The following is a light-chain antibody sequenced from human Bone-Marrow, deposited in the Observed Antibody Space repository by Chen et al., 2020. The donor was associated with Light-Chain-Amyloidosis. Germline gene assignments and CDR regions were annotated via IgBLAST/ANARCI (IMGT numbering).Light chain of an antibody. Sequence: DIQMTQSPSSLSASVGDRVTITCRASQSISSYLNWYQQKPGKAPKLLIYAASSLQSGVPSRFSGSGAGTDCTLAISSRQPEDFATYEGQQSYSTPTGLTFGGGTKVEIK. CDR3: QQSYSTPTGLT. CDR1: QSISSY. V-gene: IGKV1-39*01. CDR2: AAS. J-gene: IGKJ4*01.